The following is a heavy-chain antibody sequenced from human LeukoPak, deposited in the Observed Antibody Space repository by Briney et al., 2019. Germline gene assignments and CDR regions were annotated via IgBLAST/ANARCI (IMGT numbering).Heavy chain of an antibody. D-gene: IGHD1-26*01. CDR3: ARDRWTYSGSYHFDY. V-gene: IGHV3-53*01. Sequence: QPGGSLRLSCAASGFTFSSYAMSWVRQAPGKGLEWVSVIYSGGSTYYADSVKGRFTISRDNSKNTLYLQMNSLRAEDTAVYYCARDRWTYSGSYHFDYWGQGTLVTVSS. J-gene: IGHJ4*02. CDR2: IYSGGST. CDR1: GFTFSSYA.